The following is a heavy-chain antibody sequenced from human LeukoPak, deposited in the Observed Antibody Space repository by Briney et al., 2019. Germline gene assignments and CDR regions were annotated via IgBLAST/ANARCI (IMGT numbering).Heavy chain of an antibody. Sequence: KPSETLSLTCAVYGGSFSGYYWSWIRQPPGKGLEWIGEINHSGSTNYNPSLKSRVAISVDTSKNQFSLKLSSVTAADTAVYYCARTAHKYDYVWGSYRSYYFDYWGQGTLVTVSS. J-gene: IGHJ4*02. D-gene: IGHD3-16*02. CDR1: GGSFSGYY. CDR2: INHSGST. V-gene: IGHV4-34*01. CDR3: ARTAHKYDYVWGSYRSYYFDY.